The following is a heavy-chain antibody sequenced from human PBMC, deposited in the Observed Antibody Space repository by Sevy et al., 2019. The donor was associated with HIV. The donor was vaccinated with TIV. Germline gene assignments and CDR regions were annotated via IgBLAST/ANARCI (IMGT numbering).Heavy chain of an antibody. J-gene: IGHJ4*02. CDR1: GFTFAKYS. D-gene: IGHD2-8*01. CDR2: FSFGCGRI. V-gene: IGHV3-23*01. CDR3: AREGCTQPHDY. Sequence: WWSLRLSCAASGFTFAKYSMSWVRQAPGKGLEWVSTFSFGCGRINYADSVKGRFTISRDDSKNTLFLQMNSLRAEDTATYFCAREGCTQPHDYWGQGTLVTVSS.